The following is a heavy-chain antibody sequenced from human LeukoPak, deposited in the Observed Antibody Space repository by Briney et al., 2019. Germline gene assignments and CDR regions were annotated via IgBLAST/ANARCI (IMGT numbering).Heavy chain of an antibody. J-gene: IGHJ4*02. D-gene: IGHD6-6*01. Sequence: PSETLSLTCTVSGGSISSGDYYWSWIRQPPGKGLEWIGYIYYSGSTNYNPSLKSRVTISVDTSKNQFSLKLSSVTAADTAVYCCAGEGTARPLDYWGQGTLVTVSS. CDR3: AGEGTARPLDY. CDR1: GGSISSGDYY. V-gene: IGHV4-30-4*08. CDR2: IYYSGST.